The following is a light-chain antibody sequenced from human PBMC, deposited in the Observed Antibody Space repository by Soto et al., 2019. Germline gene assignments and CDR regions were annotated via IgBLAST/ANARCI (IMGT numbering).Light chain of an antibody. J-gene: IGKJ5*01. CDR1: QSVSSY. CDR3: QQDDNWPSIT. Sequence: EIVMTQSPATLSVSPGERATLSCRASQSVSSYLAWYQQKPGQAPTLRIYGASTRATDIPARFSGSGSGTDFALTFSSLQSEDFAVYYCQQDDNWPSITFGQGTRLEIK. CDR2: GAS. V-gene: IGKV3-15*01.